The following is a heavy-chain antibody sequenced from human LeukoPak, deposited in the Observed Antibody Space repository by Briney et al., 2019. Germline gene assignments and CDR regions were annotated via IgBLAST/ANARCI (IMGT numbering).Heavy chain of an antibody. CDR2: IYYSGST. V-gene: IGHV4-39*07. J-gene: IGHJ4*02. CDR3: ARGGTVRGVALFGY. CDR1: GGSISSSSYY. Sequence: PSETLSLTCTVSGGSISSSSYYWGWIRQPPGKGLEWIGSIYYSGSTYYNPSLKSRVTISVDRSKNQFSLKLSSVTAADTAVYYCARGGTVRGVALFGYWGQGTLVTVSS. D-gene: IGHD3-10*01.